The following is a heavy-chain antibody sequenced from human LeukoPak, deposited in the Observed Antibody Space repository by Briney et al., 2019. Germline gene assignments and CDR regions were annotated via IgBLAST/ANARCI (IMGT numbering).Heavy chain of an antibody. J-gene: IGHJ4*02. Sequence: GGSLRLSCAASGFTFSSYWMSWVRQAPGKGLEWVANIKQDGSEKYYVDSVKGRFTISRDNAKNSMYLQMNSLRAEDTAVYYCARLKGSGSYYKYYFDYWGQGTLVTVSS. CDR1: GFTFSSYW. D-gene: IGHD3-10*01. V-gene: IGHV3-7*01. CDR2: IKQDGSEK. CDR3: ARLKGSGSYYKYYFDY.